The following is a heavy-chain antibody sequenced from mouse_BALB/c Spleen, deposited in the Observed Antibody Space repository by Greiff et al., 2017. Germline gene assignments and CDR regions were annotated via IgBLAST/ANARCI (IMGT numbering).Heavy chain of an antibody. CDR3: TRGGKEDWFAY. J-gene: IGHJ3*01. V-gene: IGHV1S22*01. Sequence: LQQPGSELVRPGASVKLSCKASGYTFTSYWMHWVKQRHGQGLEWIGNIYPGSGSTNYDEKFKSKGTLTVDTSSSTAYMHLSSLTSEDSAVYYCTRGGKEDWFAYWGQGTLVTVSA. CDR2: IYPGSGST. CDR1: GYTFTSYW.